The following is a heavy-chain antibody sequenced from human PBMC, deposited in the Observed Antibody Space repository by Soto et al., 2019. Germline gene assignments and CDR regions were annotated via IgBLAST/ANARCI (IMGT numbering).Heavy chain of an antibody. CDR3: EGWNSDX. D-gene: IGHD1-7*01. CDR2: ISQSAGGNT. CDR1: GFTFRSYV. Sequence: LRLSCAAYGFTFRSYVMMWVRQATGKGLEWVSAISQSAGGNTYYADSVKGRFTISRDDSKNTLYLQMDSLRPEDTAQYYCEGWNSDXWGHGTHVTVS. J-gene: IGHJ5*01. V-gene: IGHV3-23*01.